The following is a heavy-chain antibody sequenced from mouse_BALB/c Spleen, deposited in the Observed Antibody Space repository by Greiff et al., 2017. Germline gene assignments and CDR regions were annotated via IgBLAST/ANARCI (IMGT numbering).Heavy chain of an antibody. CDR2: ISYSGST. V-gene: IGHV3-2*02. Sequence: EVQLQESGPGLVKPSQSLSLTCTVTGYSITSDYAWNWIRQFPGNKLEWMGYISYSGSTSYNPSLKSRISITRDTSKNQFFLQLNSVTTEDTATYYCARLGDYGLDYWGQGTTLTVSS. CDR3: ARLGDYGLDY. J-gene: IGHJ2*01. CDR1: GYSITSDYA. D-gene: IGHD2-4*01.